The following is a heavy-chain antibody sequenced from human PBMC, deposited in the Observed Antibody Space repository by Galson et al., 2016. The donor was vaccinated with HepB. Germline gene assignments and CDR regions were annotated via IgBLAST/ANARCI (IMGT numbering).Heavy chain of an antibody. J-gene: IGHJ6*02. D-gene: IGHD6-13*01. CDR1: GLTFNDYS. V-gene: IGHV3-11*04. CDR2: ISATGSAI. CDR3: ARLWSSAPGSVYDYYGMDV. Sequence: SLRLSCAVSGLTFNDYSMSWIRQAPGKGLEWVSYISATGSAIKYSDSVRGRLTIYRDNAKNSLYLQMNSLSPEDTAVYYCARLWSSAPGSVYDYYGMDVWGQGTTVTVSS.